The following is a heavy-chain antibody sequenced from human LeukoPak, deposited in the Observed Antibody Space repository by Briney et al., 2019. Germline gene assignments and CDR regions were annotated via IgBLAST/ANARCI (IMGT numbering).Heavy chain of an antibody. D-gene: IGHD3-22*01. Sequence: SVKVSCKASGGTFSSYAISWVRQASGQGLEWMGGIIPIFGTANYAQKFQGRVTITTDESTSTAYMELSRLRSDDTAVYYCARDEGYDSSGYPDYWGQGTLVTVSS. CDR1: GGTFSSYA. V-gene: IGHV1-69*05. J-gene: IGHJ4*02. CDR3: ARDEGYDSSGYPDY. CDR2: IIPIFGTA.